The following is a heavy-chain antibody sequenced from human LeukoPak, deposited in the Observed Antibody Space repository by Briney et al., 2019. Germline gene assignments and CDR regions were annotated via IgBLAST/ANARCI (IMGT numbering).Heavy chain of an antibody. J-gene: IGHJ4*02. CDR2: ITGSGGST. V-gene: IGHV3-23*01. D-gene: IGHD1-26*01. CDR1: GVSFSSHA. CDR3: ATRPASETYFTVFDF. Sequence: GGSLRLSCTASGVSFSSHAMSWVRQAPGKGPEWVSGITGSGGSTYYAESVKGRLTISRDNSKNTLYLQMNSLRVEDTAIYFCATRPASETYFTVFDFWGQGTLVTVSS.